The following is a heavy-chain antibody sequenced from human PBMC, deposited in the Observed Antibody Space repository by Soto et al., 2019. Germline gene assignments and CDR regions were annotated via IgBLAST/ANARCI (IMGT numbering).Heavy chain of an antibody. D-gene: IGHD6-19*01. CDR3: ARDSRHSSGWSPNGFDP. CDR1: GGSISSGGYY. Sequence: PSETLSLTCTVSGGSISSGGYYWSWIRQHPGKGLEWIGYIYYSGSTYYNPSLKSRVTISVDTSKNQFSLKLSSVTAADTAVYYCARDSRHSSGWSPNGFDPWGQGTLVTVSS. CDR2: IYYSGST. J-gene: IGHJ5*02. V-gene: IGHV4-31*03.